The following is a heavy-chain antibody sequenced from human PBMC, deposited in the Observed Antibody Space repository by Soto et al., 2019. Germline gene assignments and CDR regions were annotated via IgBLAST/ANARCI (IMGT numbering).Heavy chain of an antibody. J-gene: IGHJ6*03. V-gene: IGHV4-34*01. Sequence: QVQLQQWGAGLLKPSETLSLTCAVYGGSFSGYYWSWIRQPPGKGLEWIGEINHSGSTNYNPSLKSRVTISVDTSQNQFTRNLSSVTAADTAVYYCARGSVYHLWRDYYYMDVWGKGTTVT. D-gene: IGHD2-2*01. CDR2: INHSGST. CDR3: ARGSVYHLWRDYYYMDV. CDR1: GGSFSGYY.